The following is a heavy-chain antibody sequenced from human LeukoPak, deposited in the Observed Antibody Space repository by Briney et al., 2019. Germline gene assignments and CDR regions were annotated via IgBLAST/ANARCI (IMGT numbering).Heavy chain of an antibody. V-gene: IGHV3-74*01. CDR2: INSDGSST. J-gene: IGHJ5*02. D-gene: IGHD3-10*01. CDR3: ARADYYYGPDFDP. CDR1: GFTFSSYW. Sequence: GGSLRLSCAASGFTFSSYWMHWVRQAPGKGLVWVSRINSDGSSTSYADSVKGRFTISRDNAKNTLYLQMNSLRAEDTAVYYCARADYYYGPDFDPWGRGTLVTVSS.